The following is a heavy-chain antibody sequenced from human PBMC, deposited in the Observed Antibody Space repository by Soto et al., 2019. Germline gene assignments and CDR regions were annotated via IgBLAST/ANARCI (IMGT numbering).Heavy chain of an antibody. V-gene: IGHV4-30-4*01. CDR1: GGSISSGDYY. CDR3: ARARATIAAAAIFDC. CDR2: IYYSGST. J-gene: IGHJ4*02. D-gene: IGHD6-13*01. Sequence: SETLSLTCTVSGGSISSGDYYWSWIRQPPGKGLEWIGYIYYSGSTNYNPSLESRVIVSVDKSKNQFSLKLTSVTAADTAVYYCARARATIAAAAIFDCWGQGTLVTVSS.